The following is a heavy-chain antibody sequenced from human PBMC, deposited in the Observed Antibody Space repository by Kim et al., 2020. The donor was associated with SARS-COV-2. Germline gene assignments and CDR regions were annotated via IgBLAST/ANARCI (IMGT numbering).Heavy chain of an antibody. V-gene: IGHV3-49*02. D-gene: IGHD3-22*01. Sequence: VKGRFTISRDESKSIAYLQMNSLKTEDTAVYYCTRDRRYYDSSDVTSFDYWGQGTLVTVSS. CDR3: TRDRRYYDSSDVTSFDY. J-gene: IGHJ4*02.